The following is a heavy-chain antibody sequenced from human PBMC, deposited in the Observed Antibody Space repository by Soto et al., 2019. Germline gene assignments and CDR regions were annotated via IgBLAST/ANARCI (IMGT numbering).Heavy chain of an antibody. CDR2: ISSSTTTI. CDR3: ARAGARPGGGSDY. Sequence: EVQLVESGGALVQPGGSLRLSCAASGFTFSIYSMNWVRQAPGKGLEWFSYISSSTTTIYYADSVRGRSTISRDSAKLSLQMNSLRAEDTAVYYCARAGARPGGGSDYWGQGTLVTVSS. V-gene: IGHV3-48*01. D-gene: IGHD1-26*01. J-gene: IGHJ4*02. CDR1: GFTFSIYS.